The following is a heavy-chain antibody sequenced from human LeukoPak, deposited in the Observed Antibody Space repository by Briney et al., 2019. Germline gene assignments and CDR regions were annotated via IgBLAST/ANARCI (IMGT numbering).Heavy chain of an antibody. J-gene: IGHJ6*03. CDR2: ISTGDSDT. V-gene: IGHV5-51*01. Sequence: GESLKISCKGSGSSFTSYWIGWVRQMPGKGLEWMGIISTGDSDTRYSPSFQGQVTISADKSISTAYLQWSSLKASDTAMYYCAKVGYSSSSERGYYYYYMDVWGKGTTVTVSS. D-gene: IGHD6-13*01. CDR1: GSSFTSYW. CDR3: AKVGYSSSSERGYYYYYMDV.